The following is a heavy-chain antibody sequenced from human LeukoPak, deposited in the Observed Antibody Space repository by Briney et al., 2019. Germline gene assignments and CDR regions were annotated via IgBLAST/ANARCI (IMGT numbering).Heavy chain of an antibody. Sequence: GGSLRLSCAASGFTFSSYWMHWVRQAPGKRLVWVSRINSAGTKINYADSVKGRFTISRDNAKNTLYLQMNSLRVEDMAVSYCERGGPGEGIYDPHWVDPWGQGTLVTVSS. V-gene: IGHV3-74*01. J-gene: IGHJ5*02. CDR1: GFTFSSYW. D-gene: IGHD5/OR15-5a*01. CDR2: INSAGTKI. CDR3: ERGGPGEGIYDPHWVDP.